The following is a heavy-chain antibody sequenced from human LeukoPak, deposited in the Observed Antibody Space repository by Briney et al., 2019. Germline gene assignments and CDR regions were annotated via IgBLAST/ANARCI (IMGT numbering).Heavy chain of an antibody. CDR2: AYYRSKWHI. Sequence: SQTLSLTCVIFGDSVSGSSVAWNWIRQSPARGLEWLGRAYYRSKWHIDYDVSVKGRITISPDTSKNQLSLQLNSVTPEDTAVYYCVRQERPDFDYWGQGTLVTVSA. V-gene: IGHV6-1*01. J-gene: IGHJ4*02. CDR1: GDSVSGSSVA. CDR3: VRQERPDFDY.